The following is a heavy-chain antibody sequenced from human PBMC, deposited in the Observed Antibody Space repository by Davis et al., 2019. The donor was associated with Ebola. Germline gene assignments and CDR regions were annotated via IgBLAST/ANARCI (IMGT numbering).Heavy chain of an antibody. CDR1: EFTFSGYA. Sequence: GGSLRLSCAASEFTFSGYAMSWVRQAPGKGLEWVSAISGSGGSTYYAGSVKGRFTISRDNSRNTLYLQMNSLRAEDKAVYYCARDGTIFGVVRYYGMDVWGKGTTVTVSS. V-gene: IGHV3-23*01. CDR3: ARDGTIFGVVRYYGMDV. J-gene: IGHJ6*04. D-gene: IGHD3-3*01. CDR2: ISGSGGST.